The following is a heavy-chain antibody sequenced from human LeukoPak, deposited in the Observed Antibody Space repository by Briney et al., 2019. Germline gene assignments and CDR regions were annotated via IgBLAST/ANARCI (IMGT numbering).Heavy chain of an antibody. CDR2: ISGSGGST. Sequence: PGGSLRLSCAASGFTFSSYGMSWVRQAPGKGLEWVSAISGSGGSTYYADSVKGRFTISRDNSKNTLYLQMNSLRVEDTAVYYCAVQRTLWQQVLDHWGQGTLVTVSS. D-gene: IGHD6-13*01. V-gene: IGHV3-23*01. CDR3: AVQRTLWQQVLDH. CDR1: GFTFSSYG. J-gene: IGHJ4*02.